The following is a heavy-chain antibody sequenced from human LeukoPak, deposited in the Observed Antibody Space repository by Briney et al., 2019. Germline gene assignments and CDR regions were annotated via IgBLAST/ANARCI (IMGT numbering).Heavy chain of an antibody. Sequence: ASVKVSCKTSGYTFSSYGINWVRQAPGQGLEWTGWISGYNGDSNYAQHLQGRVTMTTDTSTNTAYMEMRSLRSDDTAMYYCARVRLVWGMESFDLWGQGTMVTVSS. J-gene: IGHJ3*01. CDR1: GYTFSSYG. CDR3: ARVRLVWGMESFDL. V-gene: IGHV1-18*01. CDR2: ISGYNGDS. D-gene: IGHD3-16*01.